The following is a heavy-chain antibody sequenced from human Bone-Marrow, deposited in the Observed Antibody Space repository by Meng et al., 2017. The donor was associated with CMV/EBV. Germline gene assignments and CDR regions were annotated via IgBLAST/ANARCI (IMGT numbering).Heavy chain of an antibody. V-gene: IGHV6-1*01. Sequence: LRLSCAISGDSVSSNSAAWNWIRQSPSRGLEWLGRTYYRSKWYNDYAVSLKSRITINPDTSKNQFPLQLNSVSPEDTAVYYCARALSGYYYSYYFDHWGQGTLVTVSS. CDR3: ARALSGYYYSYYFDH. CDR1: GDSVSSNSAA. CDR2: TYYRSKWYN. J-gene: IGHJ4*02. D-gene: IGHD3-22*01.